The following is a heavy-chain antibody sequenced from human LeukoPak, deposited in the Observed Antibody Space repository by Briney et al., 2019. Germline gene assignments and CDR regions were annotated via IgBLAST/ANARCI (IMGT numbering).Heavy chain of an antibody. V-gene: IGHV3-15*01. CDR1: GFTFTNTW. J-gene: IGHJ6*02. Sequence: GGSLRLSCAASGFTFTNTWMSWVRQVPGKGLEWVGRIKSKADGGTADYTAPVKDRFTISRDDSKNTLYLQMNSLRTEDTAVYYCSNIYSYGLHGMDVWGQGTTVTVSS. CDR3: SNIYSYGLHGMDV. CDR2: IKSKADGGTA. D-gene: IGHD5-18*01.